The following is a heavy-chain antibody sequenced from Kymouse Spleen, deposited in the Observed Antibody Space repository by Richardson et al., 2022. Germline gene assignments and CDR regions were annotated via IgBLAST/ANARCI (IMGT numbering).Heavy chain of an antibody. CDR3: ARRLRYFDRDWFDP. V-gene: IGHV4-61*01. Sequence: QVQLQESGPGLVKPSETLSLTCTVSGGSVSSGSYYWSWIRQPPGKGLEWIGYIYYSGSTNYNPSLKSRVTISVDTSKNQFSLKLSSVTAADTAVYYCARRLRYFDRDWFDPWGQGTLVTVSS. J-gene: IGHJ5*02. CDR1: GGSVSSGSYY. D-gene: IGHD3-9*01. CDR2: IYYSGST.